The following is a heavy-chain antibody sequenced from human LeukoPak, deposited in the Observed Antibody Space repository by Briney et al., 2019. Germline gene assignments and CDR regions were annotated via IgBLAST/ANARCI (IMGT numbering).Heavy chain of an antibody. D-gene: IGHD2-15*01. J-gene: IGHJ6*03. CDR3: ARITLGYWNYYCYYYMDV. V-gene: IGHV1-69*01. CDR2: IIPIFGTA. CDR1: GGTFSSYA. Sequence: SVKVSCKASGGTFSSYAISWVRQAPGQGLEWMGGIIPIFGTANYAQKFQGRVTITADESTSTAYMELSSLRSEDTAVYYCARITLGYWNYYCYYYMDVWGKGTTVTVSS.